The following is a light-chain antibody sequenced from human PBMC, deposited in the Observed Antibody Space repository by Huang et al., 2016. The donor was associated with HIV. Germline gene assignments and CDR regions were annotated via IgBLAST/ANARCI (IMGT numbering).Light chain of an antibody. Sequence: AIQMTQSPSSLSASVGDKVTITCRASQGIGDDLGWYHQKPGKAPKVLICASSSLRSGVPSRFSGRGSGTDFTLTISSLQPEDLSTYYCLQDHSFPRTFGQGTKVEIK. CDR3: LQDHSFPRT. CDR2: ASS. J-gene: IGKJ1*01. V-gene: IGKV1-6*01. CDR1: QGIGDD.